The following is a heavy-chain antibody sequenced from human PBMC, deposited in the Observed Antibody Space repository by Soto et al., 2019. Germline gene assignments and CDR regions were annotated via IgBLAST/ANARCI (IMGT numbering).Heavy chain of an antibody. CDR3: ARHLVPSKTYYYDSSGYGGPYYFDY. Sequence: QLQLQESGPGLVKPSETLSLTCTVSGGSISSSSYYWGWIRQPPGKGLEWIGSIYYSGSTYYNPSLKSRVTIAVDTSKNQFSLKLSSVTAADTAVYYCARHLVPSKTYYYDSSGYGGPYYFDYWGQGTLVTVSS. CDR1: GGSISSSSYY. CDR2: IYYSGST. V-gene: IGHV4-39*01. J-gene: IGHJ4*02. D-gene: IGHD3-22*01.